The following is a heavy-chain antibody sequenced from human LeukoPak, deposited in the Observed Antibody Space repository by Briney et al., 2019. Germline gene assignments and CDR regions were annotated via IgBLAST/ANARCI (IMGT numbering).Heavy chain of an antibody. D-gene: IGHD6-6*01. J-gene: IGHJ3*02. CDR2: IYCSGST. Sequence: PSETLSLTCTVSGGSISSGDYYWSWIRQPPGKGLEWIGYIYCSGSTYYNPSLKSRVTISVDTSKNQFSLKLSSVTAADTAVYYCARVDSSSDAFDIWGQGTMVTVSS. CDR3: ARVDSSSDAFDI. CDR1: GGSISSGDYY. V-gene: IGHV4-30-4*02.